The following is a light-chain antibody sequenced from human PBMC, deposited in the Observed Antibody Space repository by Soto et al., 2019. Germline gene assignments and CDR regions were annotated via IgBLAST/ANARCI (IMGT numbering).Light chain of an antibody. V-gene: IGKV3-20*01. CDR2: GAS. Sequence: EIVLTQSPGTLSVSPGERATLSCRASQSVSSAYLAWYQQKRGQAPRLLIYGASNRATGIPPRFSGSGSGTDFTLTLSSLEPEDFAVYYCQQRAGSSTFGQGTRLEIK. CDR3: QQRAGSST. CDR1: QSVSSAY. J-gene: IGKJ5*01.